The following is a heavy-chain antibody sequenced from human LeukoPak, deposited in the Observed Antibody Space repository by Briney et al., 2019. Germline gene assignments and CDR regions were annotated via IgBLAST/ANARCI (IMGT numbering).Heavy chain of an antibody. CDR1: GFTFSSYA. V-gene: IGHV3-30*04. Sequence: GGSLRLSCAASGFTFSSYAMHWVRQAPGKGLEWVAVISYDGSNKYYADSVKGRFTISRDNSKNTLYLQMNSLRAEDTAVYYCARGVRYYYDSRNVFDIWGQGTMVTVSS. CDR3: ARGVRYYYDSRNVFDI. CDR2: ISYDGSNK. D-gene: IGHD3-22*01. J-gene: IGHJ3*02.